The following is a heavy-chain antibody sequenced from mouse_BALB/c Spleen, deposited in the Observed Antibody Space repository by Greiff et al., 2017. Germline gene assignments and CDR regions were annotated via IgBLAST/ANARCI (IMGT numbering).Heavy chain of an antibody. CDR3: ARGAGGSSFLWDMDG. CDR2: ISDGGSYT. Sequence: EVQVVESGGGLVKPGGSLKLSCAASGFTFSDYYMYWVRQTPEKRLEWVATISDGGSYTYYPDSVTGRFTISRDNAKNNLYLHMSSLKSEDTAVYYCARGAGGSSFLWDMDGWGAGTTVTVSS. CDR1: GFTFSDYY. V-gene: IGHV5-4*02. J-gene: IGHJ1*01. D-gene: IGHD1-1*01.